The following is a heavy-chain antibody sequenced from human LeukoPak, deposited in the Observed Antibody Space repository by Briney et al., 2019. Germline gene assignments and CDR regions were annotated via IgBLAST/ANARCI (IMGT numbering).Heavy chain of an antibody. CDR3: ARDGRYYGSGSYYDDAFDI. D-gene: IGHD3-10*01. J-gene: IGHJ3*02. CDR2: IIPIFGTA. CDR1: GGTFSSYA. Sequence: ASVKVSCKASGGTFSSYAISWVRQAPGQGLEWMGGIIPIFGTANYAQKFQGRVTITADESTSTAYMELSSLRSDDTAVYYCARDGRYYGSGSYYDDAFDIWGQGAMVTVSS. V-gene: IGHV1-69*13.